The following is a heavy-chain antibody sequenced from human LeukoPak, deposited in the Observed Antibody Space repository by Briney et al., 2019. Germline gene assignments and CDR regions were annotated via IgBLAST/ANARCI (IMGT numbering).Heavy chain of an antibody. V-gene: IGHV1-69*13. CDR3: ARSDSGSYYLGDY. Sequence: ASVKVSCKASGGTFSSYAISWMRQAPGQGLEWMGGIIPIFGTANYAQKFQGRVTITADESTSTAYMELSSLRSEDTAVYYCARSDSGSYYLGDYWGQGTLVTVSS. CDR2: IIPIFGTA. D-gene: IGHD1-26*01. J-gene: IGHJ4*02. CDR1: GGTFSSYA.